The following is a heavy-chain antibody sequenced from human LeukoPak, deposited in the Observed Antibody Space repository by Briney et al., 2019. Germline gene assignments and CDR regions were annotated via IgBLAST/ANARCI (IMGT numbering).Heavy chain of an antibody. V-gene: IGHV3-30*04. D-gene: IGHD2-21*01. CDR2: ISYDGSNK. J-gene: IGHJ3*02. Sequence: PGGSLRLSCAASGFTFSSYAMHWVRQAPGKGLEWVAVISYDGSNKYYADSVKGRFTISRDNSKNTLYLQMNSLRAEDTAVYYCARRGVVAEAFDIWGQGTMVTVSS. CDR1: GFTFSSYA. CDR3: ARRGVVAEAFDI.